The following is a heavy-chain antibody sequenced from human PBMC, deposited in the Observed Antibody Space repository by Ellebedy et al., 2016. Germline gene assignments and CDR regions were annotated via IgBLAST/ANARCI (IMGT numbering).Heavy chain of an antibody. V-gene: IGHV3-23*01. CDR3: AKARKLGDRYYFDY. CDR2: SSGDDGSASSGDDGST. CDR1: GFRFSSYA. Sequence: GESLKISXAASGFRFSSYAMSWVRQATGKGLEWVSASSGDDGSASSGDDGSTYYADSVKGRFTISRDNSKNTLYLQMNSLRAEDTAIYYCAKARKLGDRYYFDYWGQGTLVTVSS. J-gene: IGHJ4*02. D-gene: IGHD6-6*01.